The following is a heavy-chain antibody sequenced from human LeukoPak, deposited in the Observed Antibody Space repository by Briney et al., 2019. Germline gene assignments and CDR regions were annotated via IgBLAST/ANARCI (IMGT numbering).Heavy chain of an antibody. CDR2: ISGSGTTK. D-gene: IGHD1-26*01. Sequence: GGSLRLSCATSGFTFSRYTMNWVRQAPGKGLEWVSYISGSGTTKYYADSVKGRFTISRDNAKNSLYLQMNSLRPEDTAVYYCPRGSEWDLLGSCDYWGQGTLVTVSS. CDR1: GFTFSRYT. J-gene: IGHJ4*02. V-gene: IGHV3-48*04. CDR3: PRGSEWDLLGSCDY.